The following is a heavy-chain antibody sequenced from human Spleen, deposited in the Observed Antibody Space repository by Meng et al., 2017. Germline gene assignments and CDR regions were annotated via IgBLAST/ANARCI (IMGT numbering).Heavy chain of an antibody. CDR2: IGHSGFT. Sequence: QVQLQESGPGLVKPSQTLSLTCTVSGGSISSGDYYWSWIRQPPGKGLEWIGSIGHSGFTYYTPSLKSRLTILLDTSKKQFSLRLTSVTAADTAVYYCVRENWKSTIDYSGQGTLVTVSS. J-gene: IGHJ4*02. CDR3: VRENWKSTIDY. CDR1: GGSISSGDYY. D-gene: IGHD1-1*01. V-gene: IGHV4-30-4*01.